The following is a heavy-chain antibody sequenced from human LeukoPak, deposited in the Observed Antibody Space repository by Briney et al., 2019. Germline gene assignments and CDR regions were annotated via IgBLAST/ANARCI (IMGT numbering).Heavy chain of an antibody. J-gene: IGHJ4*02. V-gene: IGHV1-69*13. CDR1: GGTFSSYA. CDR2: IIPIFGTA. D-gene: IGHD5-18*01. CDR3: ARDSTAMVTDNFDY. Sequence: SVKVSCKASGGTFSSYAISWVRQAPGQGLEWMGGIIPIFGTANYAQKFQGRVSITADESTSTAYMELSSLRSEDTAVYYCARDSTAMVTDNFDYWGQGTLVTVSS.